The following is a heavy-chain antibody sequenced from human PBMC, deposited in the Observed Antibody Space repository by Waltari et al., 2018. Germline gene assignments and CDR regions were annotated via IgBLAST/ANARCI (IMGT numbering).Heavy chain of an antibody. D-gene: IGHD6-19*01. V-gene: IGHV3-74*01. CDR3: VTTGVAGFY. Sequence: EVQLVESGGGLVQPGGYLRLSCAASGFTFSHSWMYWVRQSPGKGLVWVSRISMDGSIANYADSVKGRFTISRDNAKSTLFLQMNSLRVDDTALYYCVTTGVAGFYWGQGTRVTVSS. J-gene: IGHJ4*02. CDR1: GFTFSHSW. CDR2: ISMDGSIA.